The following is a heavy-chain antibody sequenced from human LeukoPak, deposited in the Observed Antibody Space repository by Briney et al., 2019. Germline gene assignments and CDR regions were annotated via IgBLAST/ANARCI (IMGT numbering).Heavy chain of an antibody. CDR2: FYYSGRS. J-gene: IGHJ6*03. D-gene: IGHD2-2*01. Sequence: PSQTLSLTCTVSGGSISNYYWSWIRQPPGKALEWIGYFYYSGRSIYNPSLKSRVTISVDTSKNQFSLKLSSVTAADTAVYYCARETCSSTSCYYYYYYMDVWGKGTTVTISS. CDR1: GGSISNYY. CDR3: ARETCSSTSCYYYYYYMDV. V-gene: IGHV4-59*12.